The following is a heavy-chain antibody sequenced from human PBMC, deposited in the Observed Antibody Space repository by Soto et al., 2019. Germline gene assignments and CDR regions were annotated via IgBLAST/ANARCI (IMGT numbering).Heavy chain of an antibody. V-gene: IGHV3-21*01. CDR1: GFIFSSYS. Sequence: GGSLRLSCAASGFIFSSYSMNWVRQAPGKGLEWESSISSSSSYIYYADSVRGRFTITRDNAKNSLYLQMNSLRAEDTAVYYCAREADSGWYYFDCWGQGPLVTVSS. CDR2: ISSSSSYI. J-gene: IGHJ4*02. D-gene: IGHD6-19*01. CDR3: AREADSGWYYFDC.